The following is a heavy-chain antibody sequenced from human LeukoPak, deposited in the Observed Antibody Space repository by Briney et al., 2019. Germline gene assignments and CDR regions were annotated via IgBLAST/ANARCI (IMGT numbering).Heavy chain of an antibody. V-gene: IGHV4-4*07. CDR2: IYASGST. J-gene: IGHJ4*02. D-gene: IGHD6-13*01. CDR1: GGSISGYY. CDR3: ARVWGRYSSSPWHFDY. Sequence: PSETLSLTCTVSGGSISGYYWSWIRQPAGKGLEWIGRIYASGSTNYNPSLKSRVTISVDTSKNQFSLKLSSVTAADTAVYYCARVWGRYSSSPWHFDYWGQGTLVTVSS.